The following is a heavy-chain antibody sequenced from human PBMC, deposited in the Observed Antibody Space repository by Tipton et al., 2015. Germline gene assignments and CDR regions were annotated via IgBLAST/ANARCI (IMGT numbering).Heavy chain of an antibody. CDR3: ARTWLQVFTPDFDY. CDR2: MDPSSGAT. Sequence: QVQLVQSGAEVKQPGASVKVSCKTSGYTFTGHRLHWVRQAPGQGLEWMGCMDPSSGATSYAQKFHGRVTMTSDTSISTAYLELSTLGSDDTAVYYCARTWLQVFTPDFDYWGQGTLVTVSS. CDR1: GYTFTGHR. V-gene: IGHV1-2*02. D-gene: IGHD6-19*01. J-gene: IGHJ4*02.